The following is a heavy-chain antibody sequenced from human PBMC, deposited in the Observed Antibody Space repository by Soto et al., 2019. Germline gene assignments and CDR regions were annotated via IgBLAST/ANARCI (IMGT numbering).Heavy chain of an antibody. J-gene: IGHJ4*02. CDR3: AKGGCASSSCSCDC. CDR1: GFTFNQYA. Sequence: GGSLRLSCAASGFTFNQYAINWVSQAPGKGLDWVSAISGAGGVTEYADSVKGRFRISRDNSKNTVYLDMNSLRVEDTAIYYCAKGGCASSSCSCDCWGPGTLVAVSS. CDR2: ISGAGGVT. V-gene: IGHV3-23*01. D-gene: IGHD2-2*01.